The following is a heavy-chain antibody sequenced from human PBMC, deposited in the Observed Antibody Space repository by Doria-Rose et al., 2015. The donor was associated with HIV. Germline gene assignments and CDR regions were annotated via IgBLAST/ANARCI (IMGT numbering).Heavy chain of an antibody. J-gene: IGHJ4*02. CDR1: GVSLSSPGMG. D-gene: IGHD6-13*01. V-gene: IGHV2-26*01. Sequence: QATLKESGPVLVKPTGTLTLTCTVSGVSLSSPGMGVSWIRQPPGKALEWLANIFSDDERPYKTSLKSRLTISRGTSKSQVVLTMTDMDPVDTATYYCARIKSSRWYHKYYFDFWGQGTLVIVSA. CDR3: ARIKSSRWYHKYYFDF. CDR2: IFSDDER.